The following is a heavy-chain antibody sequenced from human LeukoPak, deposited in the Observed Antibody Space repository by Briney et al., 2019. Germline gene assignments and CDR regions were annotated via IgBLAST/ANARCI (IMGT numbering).Heavy chain of an antibody. J-gene: IGHJ6*03. CDR3: ARVLRGNDFWSGLGLVYYYMDV. V-gene: IGHV4-34*01. Sequence: TSSETLSLTCAVYGGSFSGYYWSWIRQPPGKGLEWIGEINHSGSTNYNPSLKSRVTISVDTSKNQFSLKLSSVTAADTAVYYCARVLRGNDFWSGLGLVYYYMDVWGKGTTVTVSS. CDR2: INHSGST. CDR1: GGSFSGYY. D-gene: IGHD3-3*01.